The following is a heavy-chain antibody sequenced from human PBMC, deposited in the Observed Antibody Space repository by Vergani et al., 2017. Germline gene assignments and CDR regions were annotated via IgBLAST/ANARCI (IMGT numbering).Heavy chain of an antibody. J-gene: IGHJ4*02. D-gene: IGHD3-16*02. Sequence: QVQLVQSGAEVKKPGASVKVSCKASGYTFTGYYMHWVRQAPGQGLEWMGWINPNSGGTNYAQKFQGRVTMTRDTSISTAYMGLSRLRSDDTAVYYCARAPYISDYVWGSYRSWGQGTLVTVSS. V-gene: IGHV1-2*02. CDR3: ARAPYISDYVWGSYRS. CDR2: INPNSGGT. CDR1: GYTFTGYY.